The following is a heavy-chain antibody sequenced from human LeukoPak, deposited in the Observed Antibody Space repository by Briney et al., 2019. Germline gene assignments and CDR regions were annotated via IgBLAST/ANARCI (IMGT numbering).Heavy chain of an antibody. Sequence: SETLSLTCTVSGGSISSSSYYWGWIRQPPGKGLEWIGEINHSGSTNYNPSLKSRVTISVDTSKNQFSLKLSSVTAADTAVYYCARCRDGYNLDYWGQGTLVTVSS. CDR1: GGSISSSSYY. J-gene: IGHJ4*02. CDR3: ARCRDGYNLDY. D-gene: IGHD5-24*01. CDR2: INHSGST. V-gene: IGHV4-39*07.